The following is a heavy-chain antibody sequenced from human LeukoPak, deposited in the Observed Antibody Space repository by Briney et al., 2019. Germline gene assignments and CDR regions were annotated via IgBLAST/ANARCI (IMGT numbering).Heavy chain of an antibody. CDR2: IKQDGSEI. Sequence: PGGSLRLSCAASGFTFSSYWMTWVRQAPGKGLEWVASIKQDGSEIYYVDSVKGRFTISRDNAKKSLYLQMNSLRAEDTAVYYCARAAYCSGGSCYTDFQHWGQGTLVTVSS. CDR3: ARAAYCSGGSCYTDFQH. V-gene: IGHV3-7*01. D-gene: IGHD2-15*01. J-gene: IGHJ1*01. CDR1: GFTFSSYW.